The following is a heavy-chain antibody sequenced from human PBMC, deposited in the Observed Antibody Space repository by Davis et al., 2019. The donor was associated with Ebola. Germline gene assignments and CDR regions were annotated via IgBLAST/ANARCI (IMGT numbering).Heavy chain of an antibody. D-gene: IGHD1-14*01. J-gene: IGHJ4*02. V-gene: IGHV3-23*01. Sequence: GESLKISCAASGFTFSSYAMSWVRQAPGKGLEWVSAISGSGGSTYYADSVKGRFTISRDNSKNTLYLQMNSLKTEDTAVYYCTGTYQGFDYWGQGTLVTVSS. CDR1: GFTFSSYA. CDR3: TGTYQGFDY. CDR2: ISGSGGST.